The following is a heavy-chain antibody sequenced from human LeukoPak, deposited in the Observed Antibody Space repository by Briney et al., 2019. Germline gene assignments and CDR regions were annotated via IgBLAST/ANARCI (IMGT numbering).Heavy chain of an antibody. V-gene: IGHV4-30-2*01. CDR3: ASSITMIVVVTARAFDI. J-gene: IGHJ3*02. Sequence: PSQTLSLTCAVSGGSISSGGYSWSWIRQPPGKGLEWIGYIYHSGSTYYNPSLKSRVTISVDKSKNQFSLKLSSVTAADTAVYYCASSITMIVVVTARAFDIWGQGTMVTVSS. CDR1: GGSISSGGYS. CDR2: IYHSGST. D-gene: IGHD3-22*01.